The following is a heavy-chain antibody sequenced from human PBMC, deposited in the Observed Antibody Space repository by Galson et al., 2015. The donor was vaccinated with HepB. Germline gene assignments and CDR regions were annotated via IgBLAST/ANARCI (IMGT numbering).Heavy chain of an antibody. V-gene: IGHV3-53*01. Sequence: SLRLSCAASGFTVSSNYMSWVRQAPGKGLEWVSVIYSGGSTYYADSVKGRFTISRDNSKNTLYLQMNSLRAEDTAVYYCAGYDISRVYYGMDVWGQGTTVTVSS. CDR2: IYSGGST. CDR1: GFTVSSNY. D-gene: IGHD3-9*01. CDR3: AGYDISRVYYGMDV. J-gene: IGHJ6*02.